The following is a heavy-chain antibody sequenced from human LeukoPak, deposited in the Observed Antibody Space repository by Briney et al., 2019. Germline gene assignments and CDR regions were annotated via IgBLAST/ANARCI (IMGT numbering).Heavy chain of an antibody. CDR1: GFEFSNYA. J-gene: IGHJ4*02. Sequence: GGSLRLACAASGFEFSNYAIHWVRQAPGKGLEWVAVISYDGNLKYYAESVKGRFTISRDNSKNTLYLQMNSVRVEDTAVYFCAKDVKMFRGPMIMRHFDYWGQGSLVTVSS. D-gene: IGHD3-10*01. CDR3: AKDVKMFRGPMIMRHFDY. CDR2: ISYDGNLK. V-gene: IGHV3-30*18.